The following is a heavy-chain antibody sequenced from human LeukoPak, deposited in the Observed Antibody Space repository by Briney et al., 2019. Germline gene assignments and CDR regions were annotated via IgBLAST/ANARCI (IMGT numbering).Heavy chain of an antibody. Sequence: SVKVSCKASGGTFSSYAISWVRQAPGQGLEWMGRIIPILGIANYAQKFQGRVTITADKSTSTAYMELSSLRSEDTAVYYCARLPTVVTPGIDYWGQGTLVTVSS. CDR3: ARLPTVVTPGIDY. V-gene: IGHV1-69*04. D-gene: IGHD4-23*01. CDR1: GGTFSSYA. J-gene: IGHJ4*02. CDR2: IIPILGIA.